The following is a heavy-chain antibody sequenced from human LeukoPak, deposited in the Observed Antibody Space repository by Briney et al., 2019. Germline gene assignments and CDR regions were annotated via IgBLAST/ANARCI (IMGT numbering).Heavy chain of an antibody. J-gene: IGHJ5*01. CDR3: AKEGAYPIITYDS. CDR2: IKQDGTEK. V-gene: IGHV3-7*01. D-gene: IGHD3-10*01. CDR1: GFTFSSYW. Sequence: GGSLRLSCAASGFTFSSYWMNWVRQAPGKGLEWVANIKQDGTEKFYVDSVKGRFTISRVNAKNSLYLQMNSLRAEDTAVYYCAKEGAYPIITYDSWGQGTLVAVSS.